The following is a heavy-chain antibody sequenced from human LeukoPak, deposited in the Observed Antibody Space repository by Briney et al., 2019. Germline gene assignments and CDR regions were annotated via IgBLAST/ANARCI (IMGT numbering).Heavy chain of an antibody. CDR1: GFTFSSYS. CDR3: ARELYYYDSSGHFDY. V-gene: IGHV3-48*01. J-gene: IGHJ4*02. Sequence: GGSLRLSCAASGFTFSSYSMNWVRQAPGKGLEWVSYISSSSSTIYYADSVKGRFTISRDNAKNSLYLQMNSLRAEDTAVYYCARELYYYDSSGHFDYWGQGTLVTVSS. CDR2: ISSSSSTI. D-gene: IGHD3-22*01.